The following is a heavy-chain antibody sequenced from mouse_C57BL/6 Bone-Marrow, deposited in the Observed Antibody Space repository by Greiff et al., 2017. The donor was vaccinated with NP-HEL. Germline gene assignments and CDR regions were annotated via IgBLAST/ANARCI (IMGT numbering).Heavy chain of an antibody. V-gene: IGHV1-26*01. J-gene: IGHJ2*01. CDR2: INPNNGGT. D-gene: IGHD1-1*01. CDR3: ASHYYGSSSYYFDY. Sequence: EVQLQQSGPELVKPGASVKISCKASGYTSTDYYMNWVKQSHGKSLEWIGDINPNNGGTSYNQKFKGKATLTVDKSSSTAYMELRSLTSEDSAVYYCASHYYGSSSYYFDYWGQGTTLTVSS. CDR1: GYTSTDYY.